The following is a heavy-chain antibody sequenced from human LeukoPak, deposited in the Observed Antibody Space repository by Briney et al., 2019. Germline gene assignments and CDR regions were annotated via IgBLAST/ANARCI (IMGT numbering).Heavy chain of an antibody. D-gene: IGHD2-15*01. CDR2: IKQDGSEK. CDR3: AKDIVSTPDY. Sequence: GGSLRLSCAASGFSISSSAMSWVRQAPGKGLEWVANIKQDGSEKYYVDSVKGRFTISRDNAKNSLYLQMNSLRTEDTAVYYCAKDIVSTPDYWGQGTLVTVSS. CDR1: GFSISSSA. V-gene: IGHV3-7*03. J-gene: IGHJ4*02.